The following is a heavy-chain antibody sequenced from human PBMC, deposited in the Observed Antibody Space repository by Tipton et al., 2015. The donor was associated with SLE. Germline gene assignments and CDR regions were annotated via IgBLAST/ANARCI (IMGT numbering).Heavy chain of an antibody. CDR2: IYYSGST. CDR1: GGSISSHY. Sequence: TLSLTCTVSGGSISSHYWSWIRQPPGKGLEWIGYIYYSGSTNYNPSLKSRVTISVDTSKNQFSLKLSSVTAADTAVYYCARVLKRSELLVDAFDIWGQGTMVTVSS. J-gene: IGHJ3*02. V-gene: IGHV4-59*11. CDR3: ARVLKRSELLVDAFDI. D-gene: IGHD1-26*01.